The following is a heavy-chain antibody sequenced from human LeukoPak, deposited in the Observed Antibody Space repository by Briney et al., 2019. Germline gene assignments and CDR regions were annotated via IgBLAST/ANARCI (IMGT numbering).Heavy chain of an antibody. J-gene: IGHJ4*02. CDR2: IRYDGSNK. CDR1: GFTFSSYG. V-gene: IGHV3-30*02. CDR3: AKIARQLIYYFDY. D-gene: IGHD2-21*01. Sequence: GGSLRLSCAASGFTFSSYGMHWVRQAPGKGLEWVAFIRYDGSNKYYADSVKGRFTISRDNSKNTLYLQMNSLRAGDTAVYYCAKIARQLIYYFDYWGQGTLVTVSS.